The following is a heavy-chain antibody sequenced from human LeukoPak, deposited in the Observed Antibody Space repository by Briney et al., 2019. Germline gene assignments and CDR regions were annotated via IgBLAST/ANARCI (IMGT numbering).Heavy chain of an antibody. V-gene: IGHV4-34*01. D-gene: IGHD4-11*01. CDR2: INHSGST. Sequence: GSLRLSCAASGFTFSSYGMHWVRQAPGKGLEWIGEINHSGSTNYNPSLKSRVTISVDTSKNQFSLKLSSVTAADTAVYYCARVGRSPSTTVYYYMDVWGKGTTVTVSS. CDR1: GFTFSSYG. J-gene: IGHJ6*03. CDR3: ARVGRSPSTTVYYYMDV.